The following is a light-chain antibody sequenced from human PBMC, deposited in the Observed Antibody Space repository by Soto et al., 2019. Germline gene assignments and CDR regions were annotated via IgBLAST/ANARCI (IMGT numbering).Light chain of an antibody. CDR2: GNS. V-gene: IGLV1-40*01. J-gene: IGLJ3*02. CDR1: RSNIGAGYD. CDR3: QSYDNSLSGWV. Sequence: QSVLTQPPSVSGAPGQSVTISCTGSRSNIGAGYDVHWYQQLPGTAPKLLIYGNSNRPSGVPDRFSGSKSGTSASLAITGLQAEDEADYYCQSYDNSLSGWVFGGGTKRTVL.